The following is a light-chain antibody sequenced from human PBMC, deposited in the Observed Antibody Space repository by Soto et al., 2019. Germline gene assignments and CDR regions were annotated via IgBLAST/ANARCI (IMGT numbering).Light chain of an antibody. Sequence: EIVMTQSPATLSVSPGDTATLSCRASQSISSNLAWYQQKPGQAPRLLIYGASTRATGIPATFSGSGSGTEFTLTISSPQSEDFAIYYCQHYNNLPLTFGGGTKVEIK. CDR3: QHYNNLPLT. CDR2: GAS. J-gene: IGKJ4*01. V-gene: IGKV3-15*01. CDR1: QSISSN.